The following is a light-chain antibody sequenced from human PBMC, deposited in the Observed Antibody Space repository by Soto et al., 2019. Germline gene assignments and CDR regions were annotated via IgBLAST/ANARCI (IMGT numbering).Light chain of an antibody. CDR3: QQYESYPVT. Sequence: DLQMTQSPSTLSASVGDRVTITCRASQSISRSLAWYQQKPGKAPKILIYKASSLESGVPSRFSGSGSGTELTLTISSLQPDDFATYYCQQYESYPVTFGQGTRLVI. J-gene: IGKJ5*01. CDR2: KAS. V-gene: IGKV1-5*03. CDR1: QSISRS.